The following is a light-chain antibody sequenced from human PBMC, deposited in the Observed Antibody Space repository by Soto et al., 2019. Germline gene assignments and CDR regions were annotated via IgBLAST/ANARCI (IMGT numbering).Light chain of an antibody. CDR3: QVWDSSTVV. CDR1: NIGSKN. CDR2: RDS. J-gene: IGLJ2*01. V-gene: IGLV3-9*01. Sequence: SYELTQPLSVSVALGQTASITCGGNNIGSKNVHWYQQKPGQAPVLVIYRDSNRPSGIPERFSGSNSGNTATLTISIAQAGDEADYYCQVWDSSTVVFGGGTKLTVL.